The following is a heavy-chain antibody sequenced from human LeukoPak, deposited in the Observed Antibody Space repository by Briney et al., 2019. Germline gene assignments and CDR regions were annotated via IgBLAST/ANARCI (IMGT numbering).Heavy chain of an antibody. CDR2: IYPGDSDT. J-gene: IGHJ3*02. CDR3: ARPVAAASDAFDI. D-gene: IGHD6-13*01. V-gene: IGHV5-51*01. Sequence: GESLKISCKGSGYSFTSYWIGWVRQMPGKGLEWMGIIYPGDSDTRYSPSFQGQVTISADKSTSTAYLQWSSLKASDTTMYYCARPVAAASDAFDIWGQGTMVTVSS. CDR1: GYSFTSYW.